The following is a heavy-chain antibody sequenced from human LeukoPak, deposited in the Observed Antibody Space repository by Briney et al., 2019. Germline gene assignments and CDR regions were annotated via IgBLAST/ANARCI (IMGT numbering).Heavy chain of an antibody. CDR1: GDSVSNNSAA. CDR3: ARGPGDRFDY. CDR2: TYYRSQWYD. V-gene: IGHV6-1*01. D-gene: IGHD3-16*01. Sequence: SQTLPLTCAISGDSVSNNSAALNWIRQSPSRGLEWLGRTYYRSQWYDDYAVFLNSRITINPDTSKNQFSLHLNSVTPEDTAVYYCARGPGDRFDYWGQGTLVTVSS. J-gene: IGHJ4*02.